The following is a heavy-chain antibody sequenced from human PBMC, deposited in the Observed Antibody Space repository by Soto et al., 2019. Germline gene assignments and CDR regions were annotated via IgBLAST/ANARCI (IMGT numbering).Heavy chain of an antibody. D-gene: IGHD3-3*01. CDR3: ARLYYDYV. CDR1: GFTFGTYS. CDR2: ISYDSDTI. V-gene: IGHV3-48*02. Sequence: PGGSLRLSCAGSGFTFGTYSMNWVRQAAGKGLEWIAYISYDSDTIQYADSVKGRFTISRDNAKNSLFLQMNSLRDEDTAVYYCARLYYDYVWGQGTTVTVSS. J-gene: IGHJ6*02.